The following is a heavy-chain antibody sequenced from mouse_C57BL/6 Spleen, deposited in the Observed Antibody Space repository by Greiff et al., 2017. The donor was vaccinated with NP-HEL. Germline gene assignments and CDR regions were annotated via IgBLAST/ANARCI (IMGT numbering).Heavy chain of an antibody. D-gene: IGHD2-1*01. J-gene: IGHJ2*01. CDR1: GYTFTSYW. Sequence: QVQLQQPGAELVKPGASVKLSCKASGYTFTSYWMQWVKQRPGQGLEWIGEIDPSDSYTNYNQKFKGKATLTVDTSSSTAYMQLSSLTSEDSAVYYCARWGNYMYYFDYWGQGTTLTVSS. CDR2: IDPSDSYT. CDR3: ARWGNYMYYFDY. V-gene: IGHV1-50*01.